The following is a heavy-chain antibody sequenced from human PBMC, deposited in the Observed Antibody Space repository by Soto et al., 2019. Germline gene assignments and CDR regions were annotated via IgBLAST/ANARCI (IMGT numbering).Heavy chain of an antibody. J-gene: IGHJ4*02. Sequence: QVQLVQSGAEVKKPGASVKVSCKASGYTFTSYGISWVRQAPGQGLEWMGWISAYNGNTNYAQKLQGRVTMTPNHPTSTTYMELWSLKSDGKAVYYWASGRSGWYSDHWGQGTLVTVSS. V-gene: IGHV1-18*01. CDR1: GYTFTSYG. D-gene: IGHD6-19*01. CDR3: ASGRSGWYSDH. CDR2: ISAYNGNT.